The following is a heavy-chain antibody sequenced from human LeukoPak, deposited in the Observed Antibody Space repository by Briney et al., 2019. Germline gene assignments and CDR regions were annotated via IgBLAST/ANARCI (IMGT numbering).Heavy chain of an antibody. D-gene: IGHD2-2*01. V-gene: IGHV1-8*01. J-gene: IGHJ6*02. CDR3: ARGSVVPVAMRYYGMDV. CDR1: GYTFIMYD. CDR2: MNPNSGYT. Sequence: GASVKVSFKASGYTFIMYDINWVRQATGQGREGMGWMNPNSGYTDYAQNFQGRVTITRDTSIGTAYMELSSLRSEDTAVYYCARGSVVPVAMRYYGMDVWGQGTTVTVSS.